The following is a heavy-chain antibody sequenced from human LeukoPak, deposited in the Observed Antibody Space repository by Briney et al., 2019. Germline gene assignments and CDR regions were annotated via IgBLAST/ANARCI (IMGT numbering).Heavy chain of an antibody. J-gene: IGHJ4*02. CDR1: GFTFDIYG. V-gene: IGHV3-48*04. Sequence: HPGGSLRLSCAASGFTFDIYGVNWIRQAPGKGLEWVSHISSGSSPKYYADSVRGRFTISRDNAKKSLYLQMNSLRVEDTAVYYCARGDDGAYWGQGTLVTVSS. CDR2: ISSGSSPK. D-gene: IGHD3-16*01. CDR3: ARGDDGAY.